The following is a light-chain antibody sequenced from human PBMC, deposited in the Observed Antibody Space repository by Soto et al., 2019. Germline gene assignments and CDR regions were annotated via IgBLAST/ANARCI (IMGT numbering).Light chain of an antibody. J-gene: IGLJ3*02. CDR1: SGYSHYT. Sequence: QPVLTQPPSASASLGASVTLTCTLSSGYSHYTVDWYQQRPGKGPRFVMRVGTGGIVGSKGDGIPDRFSVLGSGLNRYLTIKNIQEEDESDYHCAAEHGSGNHFSWVFGGGTKLTVL. CDR3: AAEHGSGNHFSWV. V-gene: IGLV9-49*01. CDR2: VGTGGIVG.